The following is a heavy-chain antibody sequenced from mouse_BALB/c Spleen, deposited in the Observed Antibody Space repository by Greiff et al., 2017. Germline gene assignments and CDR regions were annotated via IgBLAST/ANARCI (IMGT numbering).Heavy chain of an antibody. D-gene: IGHD2-1*01. J-gene: IGHJ3*01. CDR2: IDPANGNT. Sequence: EVQLQQSGAELVKPGASVKLSCTASGFNIKDTYMHWVKQRPEQGLEWIGRIDPANGNTKYDPKFQGKATITADTSSNTAYLQLSSLTSEDTAVYYCAKGNGNYDWFAYWGQGTLVTVSA. CDR1: GFNIKDTY. CDR3: AKGNGNYDWFAY. V-gene: IGHV14-3*02.